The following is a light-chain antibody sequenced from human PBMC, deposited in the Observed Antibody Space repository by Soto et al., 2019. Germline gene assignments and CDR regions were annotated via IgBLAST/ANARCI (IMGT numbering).Light chain of an antibody. V-gene: IGKV1-39*01. Sequence: DIQMTQSPSSLSASVGDRVSITCRASQSIGTYLNWYQHKSGEAPKLLIYAASSLRSGVPPRFSGSGSGTDFTLTISSLQLEDFATYYCQQGHSSPYTFGQGTNLEIK. J-gene: IGKJ2*01. CDR3: QQGHSSPYT. CDR1: QSIGTY. CDR2: AAS.